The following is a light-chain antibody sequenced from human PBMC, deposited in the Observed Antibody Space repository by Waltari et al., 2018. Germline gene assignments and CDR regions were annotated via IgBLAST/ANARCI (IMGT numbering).Light chain of an antibody. J-gene: IGKJ4*01. Sequence: DVQMTQSPSTLSASVGDRVTITCRASEDINTWLACYQQKPGKAPKPLISDAASLKSGVPSRFSGSGSGTDFTLTITSMQPDDFATYYCQHYKNFPLTFGGGTNVEV. V-gene: IGKV1-5*01. CDR2: DAA. CDR3: QHYKNFPLT. CDR1: EDINTW.